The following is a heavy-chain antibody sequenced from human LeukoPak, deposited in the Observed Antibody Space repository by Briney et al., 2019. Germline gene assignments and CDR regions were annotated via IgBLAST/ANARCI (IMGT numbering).Heavy chain of an antibody. V-gene: IGHV3-23*01. CDR3: AKNPHQVRGGEGYGMDV. CDR2: ITDSGDTT. J-gene: IGHJ6*02. D-gene: IGHD3-10*01. CDR1: GLTFDNYA. Sequence: GGSLRLSCAASGLTFDNYAMSWVRQAPGKGLEWASGITDSGDTTYYADSVKGRFTVSRDNSRNTVYLQMNSLRVDDTAIYHCAKNPHQVRGGEGYGMDVWGQGTTVSVSS.